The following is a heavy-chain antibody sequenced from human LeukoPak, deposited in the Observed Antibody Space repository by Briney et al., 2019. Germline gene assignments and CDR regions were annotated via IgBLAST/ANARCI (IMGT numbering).Heavy chain of an antibody. CDR1: GFTFSSHW. D-gene: IGHD1-1*01. Sequence: KTGGFLRLSCAASGFTFSSHWMHWVRQAPGKGLEWVSAISGSGGSTYYADSVKGRFTISRDNSKNTLYLQMNSLRAEDTAVYYCAKDRLERRAHDAFDIWGQGTIVTVSS. CDR3: AKDRLERRAHDAFDI. V-gene: IGHV3-23*01. CDR2: ISGSGGST. J-gene: IGHJ3*02.